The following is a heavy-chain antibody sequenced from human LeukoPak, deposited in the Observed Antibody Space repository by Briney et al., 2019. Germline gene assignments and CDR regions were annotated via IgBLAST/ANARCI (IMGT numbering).Heavy chain of an antibody. V-gene: IGHV4-38-2*02. CDR2: IYHSGST. Sequence: PSETLYLTCTVSGYSISSGYYWGWIRQPPGKGPEWIGSIYHSGSTYYNPSLKSRVTISVDTSKNQFSLKLSSVTAADTAVYYCARDDYGDSYYYYYMDVWGKGTTVTVSS. J-gene: IGHJ6*03. CDR3: ARDDYGDSYYYYYMDV. CDR1: GYSISSGYY. D-gene: IGHD4-17*01.